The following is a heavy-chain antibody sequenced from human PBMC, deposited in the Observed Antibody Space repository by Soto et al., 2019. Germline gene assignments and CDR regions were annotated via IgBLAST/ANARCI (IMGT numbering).Heavy chain of an antibody. Sequence: EVQLVESGVGLVQPGRSLRLSCAASGFTFDDYAMHWVRQAPGKGLEWVSGISWNSGSIGYADSVKGRFTISRDNAKNSLYLQMNSLRAEDTALYYCAKDIIRERSSPSFDYWGQGTLVTVSS. D-gene: IGHD6-6*01. CDR2: ISWNSGSI. CDR3: AKDIIRERSSPSFDY. CDR1: GFTFDDYA. V-gene: IGHV3-9*01. J-gene: IGHJ4*02.